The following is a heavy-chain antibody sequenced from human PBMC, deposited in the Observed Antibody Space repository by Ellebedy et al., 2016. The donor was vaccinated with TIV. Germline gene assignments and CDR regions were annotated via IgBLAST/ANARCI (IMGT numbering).Heavy chain of an antibody. CDR1: GYSFTSYW. CDR2: IYPGDSDT. V-gene: IGHV5-51*01. J-gene: IGHJ3*02. CDR3: ARHTDDAFDI. D-gene: IGHD2-8*02. Sequence: ETLSLTCKGSGYSFTSYWIAWVRQMPGKGLEWMGIIYPGDSDTRYSPSFQGQVTISADKSISTAYLQWSSLKASDTAMYYCARHTDDAFDIWGQGTMVTVSS.